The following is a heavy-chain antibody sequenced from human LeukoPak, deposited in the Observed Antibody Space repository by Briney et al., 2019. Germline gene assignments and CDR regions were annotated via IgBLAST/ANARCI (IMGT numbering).Heavy chain of an antibody. J-gene: IGHJ4*02. CDR2: VNPDGSTT. CDR3: VRGSYDSTGDLIDY. Sequence: GGSLSLSCAGSGFTFGSYWRHWVGQTPDKGLPGVSRVNPDGSTTTYADSVKGRFTISRDNANNTLYLQMNRLGAEDTAVYSCVRGSYDSTGDLIDYWGQGTLVTVSS. D-gene: IGHD3-22*01. CDR1: GFTFGSYW. V-gene: IGHV3-74*01.